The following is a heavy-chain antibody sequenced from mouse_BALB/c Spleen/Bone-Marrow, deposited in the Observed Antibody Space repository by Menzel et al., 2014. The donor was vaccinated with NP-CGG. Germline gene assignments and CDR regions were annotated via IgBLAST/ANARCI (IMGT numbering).Heavy chain of an antibody. CDR3: MDGNLFAY. Sequence: EVMLVESGGGLVQPGGSMKLSCVASGFTFSDAWMDWVRQSPEKGLEWVAEIRSEPNNHATYYAESVKGRFTISRDDSKSSVYLQMNSLRAEDTGIYYCMDGNLFAYWGQGTLVTVSA. J-gene: IGHJ3*01. D-gene: IGHD2-1*01. V-gene: IGHV6-6*01. CDR2: IRSEPNNHAT. CDR1: GFTFSDAW.